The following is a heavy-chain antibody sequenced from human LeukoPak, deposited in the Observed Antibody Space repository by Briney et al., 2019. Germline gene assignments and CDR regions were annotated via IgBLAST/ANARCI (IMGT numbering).Heavy chain of an antibody. V-gene: IGHV4-61*02. J-gene: IGHJ5*02. D-gene: IGHD2-15*01. CDR1: GGSISSGSYY. Sequence: SQTLSLTCTVSGGSISSGSYYWSWIRQPAGKGLEWIGRIYTSGSTNYNPSLKSRVTISVDTSKNQFSLKLSSVTAADTAVYYCASNHCSGGSCYGEDWFDPWGQGTLVTVSS. CDR2: IYTSGST. CDR3: ASNHCSGGSCYGEDWFDP.